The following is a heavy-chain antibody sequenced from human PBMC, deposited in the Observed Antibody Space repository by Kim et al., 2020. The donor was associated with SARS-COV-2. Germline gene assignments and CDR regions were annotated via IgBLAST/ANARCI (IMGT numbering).Heavy chain of an antibody. D-gene: IGHD1-26*01. CDR2: SIK. V-gene: IGHV3-33*01. CDR3: ARDASGSLDY. J-gene: IGHJ4*02. Sequence: SIKYYADSVQCRFTATRDSSKNTVYLQMNSRGVEDTAVYYCARDASGSLDYWGQGIPVTVSS.